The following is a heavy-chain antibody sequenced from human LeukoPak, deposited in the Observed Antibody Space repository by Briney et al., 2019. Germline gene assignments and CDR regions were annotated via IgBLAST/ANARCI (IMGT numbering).Heavy chain of an antibody. CDR1: GFTFSDYG. J-gene: IGHJ4*02. CDR3: ARSSISSSYPY. D-gene: IGHD2-2*01. CDR2: IDDTSGAI. V-gene: IGHV3-48*04. Sequence: GGSLRLSCEASGFTFSDYGMNWVRQSPGKGLEWISYIDDTSGAIYYADSVKRRFAMSRDNAKNSLYLQMNSLRAEDTAVYYCARSSISSSYPYWGQGTLVTVSS.